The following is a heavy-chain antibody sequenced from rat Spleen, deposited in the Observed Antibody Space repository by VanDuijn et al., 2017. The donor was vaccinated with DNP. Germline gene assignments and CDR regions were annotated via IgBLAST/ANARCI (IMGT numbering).Heavy chain of an antibody. CDR1: GYSITTNF. D-gene: IGHD1-7*01. J-gene: IGHJ2*01. Sequence: VQLQESGPGLVKPSQSLSLTCSVTGYSITTNFWGWIRKFPGNKMEYIGHISYSGRTDYNPSLKSRISITRDTSRNHFFLHLISVTTEDTATYYCARWTRYFDYWGQGVMVTVSS. CDR2: ISYSGRT. V-gene: IGHV3-1*01. CDR3: ARWTRYFDY.